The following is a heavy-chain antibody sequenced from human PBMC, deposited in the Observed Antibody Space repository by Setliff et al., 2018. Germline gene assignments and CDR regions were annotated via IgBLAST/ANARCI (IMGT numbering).Heavy chain of an antibody. CDR3: ARDQWVRSPPLYFSYSMDV. D-gene: IGHD5-12*01. V-gene: IGHV4-61*01. CDR2: VYYTGNT. Sequence: PSETLSLTCSVSGGSISGSHSYWSWIRQPPGKGLEWIGYVYYTGNTNYNPSLKSRVTVSLDTSKNQFSLKLTSMTAADTAVYYCARDQWVRSPPLYFSYSMDVWGQGTTVTVSS. CDR1: GGSISGSHSY. J-gene: IGHJ6*02.